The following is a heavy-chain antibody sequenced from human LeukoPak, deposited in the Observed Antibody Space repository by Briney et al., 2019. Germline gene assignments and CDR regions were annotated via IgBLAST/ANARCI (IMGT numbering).Heavy chain of an antibody. D-gene: IGHD4-17*01. CDR3: ARDPVLDY. CDR1: GFTFSSQE. CDR2: ISTSGTTI. V-gene: IGHV3-48*03. Sequence: PGGSLRLSCAASGFTFSSQEMNWVRQAPGKGLEWVSYISTSGTTIYYADSVKGRFTISRDNAKNSLYLQMNSLRAEDTAVYYCARDPVLDYWGQGTLVTVSS. J-gene: IGHJ4*02.